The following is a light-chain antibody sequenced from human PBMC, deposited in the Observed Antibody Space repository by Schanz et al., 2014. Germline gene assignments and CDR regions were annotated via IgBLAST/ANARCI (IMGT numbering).Light chain of an antibody. CDR1: SSDVGGYNY. CDR2: DVS. Sequence: QSALTQPASVSGSPGQSITISCTGTSSDVGGYNYVSWYQQHPGKAPKVMIYDVSNRPSGVSNRFSGSKSGNTASLTISGLQADDEADYYCCSYAGNNKLLFGGGTKLTVL. V-gene: IGLV2-14*01. J-gene: IGLJ2*01. CDR3: CSYAGNNKLL.